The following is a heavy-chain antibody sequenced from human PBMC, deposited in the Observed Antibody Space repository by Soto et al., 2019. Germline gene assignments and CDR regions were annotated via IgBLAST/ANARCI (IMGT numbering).Heavy chain of an antibody. CDR1: GFTFGDSY. D-gene: IGHD2-15*01. J-gene: IGHJ1*01. CDR2: ISPGSRYP. Sequence: GGSLRLSCAVCGFTFGDSYMSWIRQAPWKGLEWLSYISPGSRYPAYADSVKGRFTISRDNAKRSLYLQMMSLTAEDTAIYYCGRGGGGRVVATWGQ. V-gene: IGHV3-11*06. CDR3: GRGGGGRVVAT.